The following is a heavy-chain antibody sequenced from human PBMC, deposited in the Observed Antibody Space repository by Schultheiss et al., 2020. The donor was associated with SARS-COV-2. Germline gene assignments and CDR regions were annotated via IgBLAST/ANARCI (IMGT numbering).Heavy chain of an antibody. V-gene: IGHV3-33*01. D-gene: IGHD4-23*01. J-gene: IGHJ5*02. CDR2: IWYDGSNK. CDR1: GFTFSSYG. CDR3: ARDGLKIYGGNPGWFDP. Sequence: GGSLRLSCAASGFTFSSYGMHWVRQAPGKGLEWVAVIWYDGSNKYYADSVKGRFTISRDNSKNTLYLQMNSLRAEDTAVYYCARDGLKIYGGNPGWFDPWGQGTLVTVSS.